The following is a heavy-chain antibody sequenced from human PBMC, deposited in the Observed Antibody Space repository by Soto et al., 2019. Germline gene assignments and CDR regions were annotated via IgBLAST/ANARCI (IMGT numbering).Heavy chain of an antibody. CDR2: ISPNGQGI. Sequence: PGGSLRLSCGVSGFTVTSNGVSWVRQAPGKGLEWVSAISPNGQGIWYADSVKGRFTISRDISGNTVFLQMDSLRAEDTAVYYCAKDRKYPRDYFHYWGQGTLVTVSS. CDR1: GFTVTSNG. D-gene: IGHD6-6*01. CDR3: AKDRKYPRDYFHY. J-gene: IGHJ4*02. V-gene: IGHV3-23*01.